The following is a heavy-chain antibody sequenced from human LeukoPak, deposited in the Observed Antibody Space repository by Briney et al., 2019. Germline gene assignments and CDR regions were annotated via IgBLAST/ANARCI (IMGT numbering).Heavy chain of an antibody. CDR1: GYTFTSYG. V-gene: IGHV1-69*13. CDR2: IIPIFGTA. CDR3: ARGPTAMVRTRGVMGAFDI. J-gene: IGHJ3*02. D-gene: IGHD3-10*01. Sequence: ASVKVSCKASGYTFTSYGISWVRQAPGQGLERMGGIIPIFGTANYGQKFQGRVTITADESTSTAYMELSSLRSEDTAVYYCARGPTAMVRTRGVMGAFDIWGQGTMVTVSS.